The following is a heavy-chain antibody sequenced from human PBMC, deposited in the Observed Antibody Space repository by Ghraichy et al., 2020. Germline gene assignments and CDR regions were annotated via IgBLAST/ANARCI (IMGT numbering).Heavy chain of an antibody. CDR2: IYTSGST. J-gene: IGHJ4*02. V-gene: IGHV4-4*09. D-gene: IGHD3-22*01. CDR3: ARRSPGYYFDY. Sequence: SETLSLTCTVSGGSISNYYWSWIRQPPGKGLEWIGYIYTSGSTNYNPSLKSRVSMSLDTSKNQFSLGLSSVTAADTAVYYCARRSPGYYFDYWGQGTLVTVSS. CDR1: GGSISNYY.